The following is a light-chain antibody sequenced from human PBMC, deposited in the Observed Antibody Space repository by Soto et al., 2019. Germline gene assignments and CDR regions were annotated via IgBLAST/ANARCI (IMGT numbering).Light chain of an antibody. CDR3: AVWDDSLYV. CDR2: SNT. V-gene: IGLV1-44*01. J-gene: IGLJ1*01. CDR1: SSNIGKNT. Sequence: QSVLTQPPSVSGTPGQTVTISCSGSSSNIGKNTVNWYQHLPGTAPQLLIYSNTQRPLGVSVRFSGSKSGTSASLAISGLQSEDEADYYCAVWDDSLYVVGTGTKLTVL.